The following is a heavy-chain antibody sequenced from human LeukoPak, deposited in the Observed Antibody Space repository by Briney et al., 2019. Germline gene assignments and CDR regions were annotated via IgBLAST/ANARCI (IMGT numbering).Heavy chain of an antibody. CDR3: ARVGGIAVAPFDY. D-gene: IGHD6-19*01. V-gene: IGHV4-30-4*01. CDR2: IYYSGST. CDR1: GGSISSGDYY. Sequence: SQTLSLTCTVSGGSISSGDYYWSWIPQPPGKGLEWIGYIYYSGSTYYNPSLKSRVTISVDTSKNQFSLKLSSVTAADTAVYYCARVGGIAVAPFDYWGQGTLVTVSS. J-gene: IGHJ4*02.